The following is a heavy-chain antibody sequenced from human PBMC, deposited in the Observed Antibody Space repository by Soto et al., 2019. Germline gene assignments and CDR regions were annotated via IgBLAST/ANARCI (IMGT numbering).Heavy chain of an antibody. CDR3: ARGSYYGDYWYFDL. CDR1: GGTFSSYT. D-gene: IGHD1-26*01. Sequence: QVQLVQSGAEVKKPGSSVKVSCKASGGTFSSYTIKWVRQAPGQGLEWMGRIVPLLGIANYAQNFQGRVTMTANKSTSTSYMELSSLRSEDTAVYFCARGSYYGDYWYFDLWGRGTLVTVSS. CDR2: IVPLLGIA. V-gene: IGHV1-69*02. J-gene: IGHJ2*01.